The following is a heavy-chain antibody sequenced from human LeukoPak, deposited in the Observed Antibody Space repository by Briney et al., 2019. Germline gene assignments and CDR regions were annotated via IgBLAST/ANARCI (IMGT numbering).Heavy chain of an antibody. CDR3: ARGLGYCSSTSCFNFDY. Sequence: SETLSLTCTVSGGSISSYYWSWIRQPPGKGLEWIGYIYYSGSTNYNPSLKSRVTISVDTSKNQFSLKLSSVTAADTAVYYCARGLGYCSSTSCFNFDYWGQGTLVTVSS. D-gene: IGHD2-2*01. J-gene: IGHJ4*02. CDR2: IYYSGST. V-gene: IGHV4-59*01. CDR1: GGSISSYY.